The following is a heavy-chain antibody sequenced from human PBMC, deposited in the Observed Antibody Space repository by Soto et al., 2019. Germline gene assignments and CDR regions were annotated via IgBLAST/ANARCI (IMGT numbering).Heavy chain of an antibody. V-gene: IGHV1-18*01. CDR2: IRPHNGDT. CDR1: GSTFTTIR. CDR3: ARDRSGWYDF. Sequence: QVQLVQSAAEVGKPGASVKLSCKATGSTFTTIRLSGVRQAPGQGLEWMGWIRPHNGDTQYAQKFQGRVTMTADTSTTTAYMEVRSLRPDDTAVFYCARDRSGWYDFWGQGTLVTVSS. D-gene: IGHD6-19*01. J-gene: IGHJ5*01.